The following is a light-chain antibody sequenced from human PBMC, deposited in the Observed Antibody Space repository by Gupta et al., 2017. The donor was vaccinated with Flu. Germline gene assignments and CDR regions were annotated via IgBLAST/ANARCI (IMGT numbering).Light chain of an antibody. J-gene: IGLJ3*02. CDR2: DVS. Sequence: QSALTQPRSVSGSPGQSVTISCTGTSSDVGRYKFVSWFQQYPGKAPKLMIYDVSKRPSGVPDRFSGSKSGNTASLTISGLQAEDEADYYCSSYAGSYTWVFGGGTELTVL. V-gene: IGLV2-11*01. CDR3: SSYAGSYTWV. CDR1: SSDVGRYKF.